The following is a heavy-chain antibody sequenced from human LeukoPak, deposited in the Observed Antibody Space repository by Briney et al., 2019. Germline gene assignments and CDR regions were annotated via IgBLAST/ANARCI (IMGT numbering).Heavy chain of an antibody. J-gene: IGHJ3*02. CDR3: ARESDHSGDAFDI. D-gene: IGHD1-26*01. V-gene: IGHV3-21*01. CDR1: GFTFSSYA. Sequence: GGSLRLSCAASGFTFSSYAMSWVRQAPGKGLEWVSCISGSSTYIYYADSLKGRFTISRDNAKNSLYLQMNSLRAEDTAVYYCARESDHSGDAFDIWGQGTMVTVSS. CDR2: ISGSSTYI.